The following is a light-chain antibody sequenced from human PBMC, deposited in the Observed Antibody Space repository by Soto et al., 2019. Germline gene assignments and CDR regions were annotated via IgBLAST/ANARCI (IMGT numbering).Light chain of an antibody. J-gene: IGLJ2*01. CDR3: SSYTSTSTPVI. CDR2: DVS. V-gene: IGLV2-14*01. CDR1: SSDVGGHNF. Sequence: QSALTQPASVSGSPGQSITISCTGTSSDVGGHNFVSWYQQHPDKAPKLMIYDVSNRPSGVSNRFSGSKSGNTASLTISGLQAEDEGDYYCSSYTSTSTPVIFGGGTKLTVL.